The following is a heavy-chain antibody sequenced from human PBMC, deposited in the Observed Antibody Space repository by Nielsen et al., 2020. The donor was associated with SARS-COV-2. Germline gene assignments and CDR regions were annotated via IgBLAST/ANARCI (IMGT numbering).Heavy chain of an antibody. CDR3: ARGYYGSGSYYNRARVHYYGMDV. V-gene: IGHV4-59*01. CDR2: IYYSGST. J-gene: IGHJ6*02. D-gene: IGHD3-10*01. Sequence: RQAPGKGLEWIGYIYYSGSTNYNPSLKSRVTISVDTSKNQFSLKLSSVTAADTAVYYCARGYYGSGSYYNRARVHYYGMDVWGQGTTVTVSS.